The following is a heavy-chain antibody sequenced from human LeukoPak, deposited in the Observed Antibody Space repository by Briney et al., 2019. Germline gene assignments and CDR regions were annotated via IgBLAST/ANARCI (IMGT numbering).Heavy chain of an antibody. J-gene: IGHJ5*02. V-gene: IGHV4-59*01. CDR2: IYYSGST. CDR1: GGSISSYY. Sequence: SETLSLTCTVSGGSISSYYWSWIRQPPGKGLEWIGYIYYSGSTNYNPSLKSRVIISVDTSKNQFSLKLSSVTAADTAVYYCARDKIAYDFWSGYPDLPAVWFDPWGQGTLVTVSS. CDR3: ARDKIAYDFWSGYPDLPAVWFDP. D-gene: IGHD3-3*01.